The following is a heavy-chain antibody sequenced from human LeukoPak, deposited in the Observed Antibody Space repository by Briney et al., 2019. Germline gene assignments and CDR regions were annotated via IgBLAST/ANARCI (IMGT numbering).Heavy chain of an antibody. CDR1: GGSISSYY. CDR2: IYYSGST. D-gene: IGHD6-19*01. CDR3: ARGTAVAGTCDYFDY. J-gene: IGHJ4*02. Sequence: PSETLSLTCTVSGGSISSYYWSWIRQPPGKGLEWIGYIYYSGSTNYNPSLKSRVTISVDTSKNQFSLKLSSVTAADTAVYYCARGTAVAGTCDYFDYWGQGTLVTVSS. V-gene: IGHV4-59*08.